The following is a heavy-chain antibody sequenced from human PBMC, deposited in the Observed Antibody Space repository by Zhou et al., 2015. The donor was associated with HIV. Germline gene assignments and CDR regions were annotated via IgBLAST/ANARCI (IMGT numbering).Heavy chain of an antibody. D-gene: IGHD6-6*01. CDR1: GGTFSSYA. CDR2: IIPIFGTA. V-gene: IGHV1-69*12. Sequence: QVQLVQSGAEVKKPGSSVKVSCKASGGTFSSYAISWVRQAPGQGLEWMGGIIPIFGTANYAQKFQGRVTITADESTSTAYMELSSLRSEDTAVYYCARSEGIAARPFYYYYGMDVVGPRDHGHRLL. CDR3: ARSEGIAARPFYYYYGMDV. J-gene: IGHJ6*02.